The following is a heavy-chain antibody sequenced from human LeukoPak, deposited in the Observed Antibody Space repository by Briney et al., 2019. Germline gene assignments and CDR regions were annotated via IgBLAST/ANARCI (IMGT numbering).Heavy chain of an antibody. J-gene: IGHJ4*02. D-gene: IGHD4-17*01. V-gene: IGHV3-9*01. CDR3: AKDRRGYGFFYFDY. CDR1: GFTFDDYA. CDR2: ISWNSGSI. Sequence: PGGPLRLSCAASGFTFDDYAMHWVRQAPGKGLEWVSGISWNSGSIGYADSVKGRFTISRDNAKNSLYLQMNSLRAEDTALYYCAKDRRGYGFFYFDYWGQGTLVTVSS.